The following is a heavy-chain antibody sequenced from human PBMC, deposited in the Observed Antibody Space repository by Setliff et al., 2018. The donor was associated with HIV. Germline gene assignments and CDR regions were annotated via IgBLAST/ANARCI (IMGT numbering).Heavy chain of an antibody. CDR3: ASPHGYCPDGSCSLVGAFDI. Sequence: SVKVSCKASGGTFNTYAMNWVRQAPGQGLEWMGHIIPIFNIADYAQKFQDRITITADESTSTAYMELSNLRSEDTAVYYCASPHGYCPDGSCSLVGAFDIWGQGTMVTVSS. J-gene: IGHJ3*02. D-gene: IGHD2-8*01. CDR1: GGTFNTYA. CDR2: IIPIFNIA. V-gene: IGHV1-69*13.